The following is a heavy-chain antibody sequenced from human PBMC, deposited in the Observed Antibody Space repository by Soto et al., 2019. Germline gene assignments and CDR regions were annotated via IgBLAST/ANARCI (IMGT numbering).Heavy chain of an antibody. Sequence: QVQLVQSGAEVKKPGASVKVSCKASGYTFTSYAIHWVRQAPGQWLEWMGWISPGTGNTKYSQKFQDRLTITRDTSANTSYMELSSLRPEDTAVYSCARFVGSTPFDCWGQGSLVTVSS. CDR2: ISPGTGNT. D-gene: IGHD4-4*01. CDR3: ARFVGSTPFDC. J-gene: IGHJ4*02. V-gene: IGHV1-3*01. CDR1: GYTFTSYA.